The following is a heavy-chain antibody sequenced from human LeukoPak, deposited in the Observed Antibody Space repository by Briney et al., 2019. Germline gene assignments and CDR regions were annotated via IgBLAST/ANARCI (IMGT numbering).Heavy chain of an antibody. D-gene: IGHD5-12*01. J-gene: IGHJ4*02. V-gene: IGHV4-39*01. CDR2: IYYSGST. Sequence: SETLSLTCTVSGGSISSSSYYWVWTRQPPGKGLEWIGSIYYSGSTYYNPSLKSRVTISVDTSKNQFSLKLSSVTAADTVVYYCARQSGYDRVYWGQGTLVTVSS. CDR3: ARQSGYDRVY. CDR1: GGSISSSSYY.